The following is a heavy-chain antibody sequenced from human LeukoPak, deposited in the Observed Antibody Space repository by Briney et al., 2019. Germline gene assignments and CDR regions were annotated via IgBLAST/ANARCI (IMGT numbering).Heavy chain of an antibody. CDR1: GYTFTSYG. CDR3: ARHGSYSPYYFDY. D-gene: IGHD1-26*01. J-gene: IGHJ4*02. Sequence: ASVKLSCTASGYTFTSYGFNWVRHAPGQGLEWMGWISAYNGNTNYAQKLQGRVTMTTDTSTSTGYMELRSLRSDDTAVYYCARHGSYSPYYFDYWGQGTLVTVSS. V-gene: IGHV1-18*01. CDR2: ISAYNGNT.